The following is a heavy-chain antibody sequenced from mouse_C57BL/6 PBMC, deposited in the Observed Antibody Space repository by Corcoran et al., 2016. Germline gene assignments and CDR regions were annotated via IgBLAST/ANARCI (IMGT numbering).Heavy chain of an antibody. J-gene: IGHJ3*01. CDR1: GYTFTTYG. CDR2: INTYSGVP. CDR3: ARRGVAY. Sequence: QIQLVQSGPELKKPGETVKISCKASGYTFTTYGMSWVKQAPGKGLKWMGWINTYSGVPTYADDFKGRFAFSLETSASTAYLQINNLKNEDTATYFCARRGVAYWGQGTLVTVSA. V-gene: IGHV9-3*01.